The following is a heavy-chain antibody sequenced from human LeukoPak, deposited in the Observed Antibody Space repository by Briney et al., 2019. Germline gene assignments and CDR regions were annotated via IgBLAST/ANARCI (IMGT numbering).Heavy chain of an antibody. CDR2: IYYSGST. Sequence: SETLSLTCTVSGGSISSYYWSWIRQPPGKGLEWIGYIYYSGSTNCNPSLKSRVTISVDTSKNQFSLKLSSVTAADTAVYYCARVVGAAKNWFDPWGQGTLVTVSS. V-gene: IGHV4-59*01. CDR1: GGSISSYY. CDR3: ARVVGAAKNWFDP. J-gene: IGHJ5*02. D-gene: IGHD1-26*01.